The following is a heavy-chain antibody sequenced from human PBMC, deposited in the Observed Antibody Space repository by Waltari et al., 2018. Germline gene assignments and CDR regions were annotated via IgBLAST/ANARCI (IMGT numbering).Heavy chain of an antibody. CDR3: ATDWGYCSDDSCYVGERGDY. J-gene: IGHJ4*02. D-gene: IGHD2-15*01. CDR2: FDPERRDT. CDR1: VYLLTELS. Sequence: VQLIQSGAEVKKPGASVRLSCKVSVYLLTELSIPWVRQPPGKGLEWMGGFDPERRDTTYAQRFQGRVTMTEDTSTDTAYMELRNLTSDDTAVFYCATDWGYCSDDSCYVGERGDYWGQGTLVTVSS. V-gene: IGHV1-24*01.